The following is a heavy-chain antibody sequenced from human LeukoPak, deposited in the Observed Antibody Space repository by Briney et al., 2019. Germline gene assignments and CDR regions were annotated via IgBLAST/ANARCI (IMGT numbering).Heavy chain of an antibody. CDR3: ARLSIAARYYFDY. CDR1: GGSISSSSYY. D-gene: IGHD6-6*01. J-gene: IGHJ4*02. V-gene: IGHV4-39*01. CDR2: IYYSGST. Sequence: KPSETLSLTCTVSGGSISSSSYYWGWIRQPPGKGLEWIGSIYYSGSTYYNPSLKSRVTISVDTSKNQFSLKLSSVTAAHTAVYYCARLSIAARYYFDYWGQGTLVTVSS.